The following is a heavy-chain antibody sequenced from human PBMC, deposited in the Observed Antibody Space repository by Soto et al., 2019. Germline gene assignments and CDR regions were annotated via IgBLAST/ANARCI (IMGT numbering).Heavy chain of an antibody. J-gene: IGHJ4*02. CDR1: GFTFSSYG. D-gene: IGHD5-12*01. CDR2: IWYDGSTK. Sequence: QVQVVESGGDVVQPGKSLRLSCAASGFTFSSYGMHWVRQAPGKGREWVAVIWYDGSTKSYADPVKGRFTISRDHSKNTVYLQMNSLRAEDTAVYYCARDWGVEMATSSFDYWGQGTLVTVSS. V-gene: IGHV3-33*01. CDR3: ARDWGVEMATSSFDY.